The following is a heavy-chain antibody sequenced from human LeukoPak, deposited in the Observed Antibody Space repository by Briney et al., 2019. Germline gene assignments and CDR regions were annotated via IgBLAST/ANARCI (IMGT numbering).Heavy chain of an antibody. CDR2: IYYSGST. CDR3: ASQQVVVVAATRGGGRFGP. D-gene: IGHD2-15*01. V-gene: IGHV4-31*03. Sequence: KTSETLSLTCTVSGGSISSGSYYWSWIRQHPGKGLEWIGYIYYSGSTYYNPSLKGRVTISVGTSKNQFSLKLSSVTAADTAVYYCASQQVVVVAATRGGGRFGPWGQGTLVTVSS. J-gene: IGHJ5*02. CDR1: GGSISSGSYY.